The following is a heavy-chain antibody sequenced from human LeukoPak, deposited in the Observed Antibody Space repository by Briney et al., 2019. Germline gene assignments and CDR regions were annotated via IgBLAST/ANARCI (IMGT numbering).Heavy chain of an antibody. J-gene: IGHJ1*01. CDR2: IKSEDDGGTT. Sequence: PGGSLRLSCTTSGFAFVEYTIVWVRQAPGKGLEWVGFIKSEDDGGTTNYAASAKGRFSISRDDSKSIAYLQLNSLRTEDTAVYYCTLSGVGWGQGTLVTVSS. V-gene: IGHV3-49*04. D-gene: IGHD6-25*01. CDR3: TLSGVG. CDR1: GFAFVEYT.